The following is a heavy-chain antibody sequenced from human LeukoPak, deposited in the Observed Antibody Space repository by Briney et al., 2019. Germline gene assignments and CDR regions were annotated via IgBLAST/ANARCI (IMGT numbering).Heavy chain of an antibody. CDR3: ASESLSVAVALDY. Sequence: GGSLRLSCAASGFAVSSNYMSWVRQAPGKGLEWVSVIYTGGSTYYADSVKGRFSISRDNSKNTLYLQLNRLGAEDTAVYYCASESLSVAVALDYWGQGTLVTVSS. J-gene: IGHJ4*02. CDR2: IYTGGST. V-gene: IGHV3-66*02. CDR1: GFAVSSNY. D-gene: IGHD6-19*01.